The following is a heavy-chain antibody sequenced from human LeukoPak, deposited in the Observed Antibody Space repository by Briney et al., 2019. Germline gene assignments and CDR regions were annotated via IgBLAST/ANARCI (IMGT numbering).Heavy chain of an antibody. V-gene: IGHV1-8*03. CDR1: GYTFTTYE. CDR3: ARHFGGLGY. CDR2: MSPNSGNT. Sequence: ASVKVSCKASGYTFTTYEIYWVRQATGQGLEWVGWMSPNSGNTVYAQKFQGRVTITRNISITTVYLELSSLRSEDTAVYYCARHFGGLGYWGQGTLVSVSS. J-gene: IGHJ4*02. D-gene: IGHD3-16*01.